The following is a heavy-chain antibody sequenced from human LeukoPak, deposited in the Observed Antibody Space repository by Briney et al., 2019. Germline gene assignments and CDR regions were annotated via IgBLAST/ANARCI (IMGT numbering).Heavy chain of an antibody. CDR2: ISSSGSTK. V-gene: IGHV3-48*03. J-gene: IGHJ2*01. CDR3: ARDTDTAMARYFHL. D-gene: IGHD5-18*01. Sequence: GGSLRLSCAASGFTFSSYEMNWVRQAPGKGLEWVSYISSSGSTKYYADSVKGGFTISRENAKNSLYLQMNSLRAEDTAVYYCARDTDTAMARYFHLWGRGTPVTVSS. CDR1: GFTFSSYE.